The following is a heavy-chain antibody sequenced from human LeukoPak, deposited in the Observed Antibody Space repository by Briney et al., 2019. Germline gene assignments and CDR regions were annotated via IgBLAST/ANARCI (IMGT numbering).Heavy chain of an antibody. J-gene: IGHJ6*04. CDR2: ISSSSSYI. V-gene: IGHV3-21*01. CDR3: ARDPYYYGSGSYPDYYYGMDV. D-gene: IGHD3-10*01. Sequence: GGSLRLSCAASGVTLSSYSMNWVRQAPGKGLEWVTSISSSSSYIYYADSVKGRFTISRDNAKNSLYLQMNSLRAEDTAVYYCARDPYYYGSGSYPDYYYGMDVWGKGTTVTVSS. CDR1: GVTLSSYS.